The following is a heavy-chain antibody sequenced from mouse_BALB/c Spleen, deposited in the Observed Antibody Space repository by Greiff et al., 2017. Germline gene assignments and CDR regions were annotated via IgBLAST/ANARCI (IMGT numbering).Heavy chain of an antibody. CDR2: IDPYYGGT. V-gene: IGHV1-39*01. J-gene: IGHJ3*01. CDR1: GYSFTGYN. CDR3: ARLDDGAWFAY. D-gene: IGHD2-12*01. Sequence: VHVKQSGPELEKPGASVKISCKASGYSFTGYNMNWVKQSNGKSLEWIGNIDPYYGGTSYNQKFKGKATLTVDKSSSTANMQLKSLTSEDSAVYYCARLDDGAWFAYWGQGTLVTVSA.